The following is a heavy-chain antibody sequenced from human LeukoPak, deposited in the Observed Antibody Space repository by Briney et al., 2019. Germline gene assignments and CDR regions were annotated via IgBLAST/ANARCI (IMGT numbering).Heavy chain of an antibody. CDR3: ARDSQFIGPLY. CDR1: GFTFTSYG. D-gene: IGHD5-24*01. V-gene: IGHV3-74*01. J-gene: IGHJ4*02. Sequence: GGSLRLSCAASGFTFTSYGMHWVRQAPGKGLVWVSRIMSDGRSKYAASVKGRFTISRDTAKNNLYLQMNSLRAEDTAVYYCARDSQFIGPLYWGQGTLVTVSS. CDR2: IMSDGRSK.